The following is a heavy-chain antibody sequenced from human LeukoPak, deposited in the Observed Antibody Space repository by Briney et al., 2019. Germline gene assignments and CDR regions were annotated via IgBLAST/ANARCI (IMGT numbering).Heavy chain of an antibody. CDR1: GFTFRRYW. V-gene: IGHV3-7*01. CDR3: ARFAKGYGSGDIDY. J-gene: IGHJ4*02. D-gene: IGHD3-10*01. CDR2: IKQDGDLK. Sequence: GGSLRLSCAASGFTFRRYWMSWVRQAPGKGLEWVANIKQDGDLKYYVDSVEGRFTISRDNAKNSLYLQMNSLNTEDTAVYYCARFAKGYGSGDIDYWSQGTLVTVSS.